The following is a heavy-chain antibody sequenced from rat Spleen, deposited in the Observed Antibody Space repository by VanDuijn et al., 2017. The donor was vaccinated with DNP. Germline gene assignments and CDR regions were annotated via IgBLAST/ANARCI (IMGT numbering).Heavy chain of an antibody. CDR3: TRGVYYGSSWAFDY. CDR1: GSTFSDYY. CDR2: ISTSGSSP. Sequence: EVQLVESGGGLVQPGRSLRLSCAASGSTFSDYYMAWVRQAPKKGLEWVAAISTSGSSPYSPDSVKGRFTISRDTAKSSLYLQMNSLKSEDTATYYCTRGVYYGSSWAFDYWGHGVMVTVSS. J-gene: IGHJ2*01. D-gene: IGHD1-6*01. V-gene: IGHV5-20*01.